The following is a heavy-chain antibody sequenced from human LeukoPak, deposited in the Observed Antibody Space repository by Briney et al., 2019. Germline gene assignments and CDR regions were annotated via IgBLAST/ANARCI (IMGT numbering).Heavy chain of an antibody. Sequence: GGSLRLSCAASGFTVSSNYMSWVRQAPGKGLEWVSVIYSGGSTYYADSVKGRFTISRDNSKNTLYLQMNSLRVEDTAVYYCAGDGFSSSWGLAYWGQGTLVTVSS. CDR3: AGDGFSSSWGLAY. CDR1: GFTVSSNY. D-gene: IGHD6-13*01. J-gene: IGHJ4*02. V-gene: IGHV3-53*01. CDR2: IYSGGST.